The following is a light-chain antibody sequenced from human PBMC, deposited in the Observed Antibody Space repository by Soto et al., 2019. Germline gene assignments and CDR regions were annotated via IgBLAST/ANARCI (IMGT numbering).Light chain of an antibody. Sequence: EIVLTQSPGTRSLSPGERASLSCRASQSVSSSYLAWYQQKPGQAPRLLIYGASSRATSIPDGFSGSGSGTDFTLTISRLEPEDFAVYYGHWSGGSVSFGGGTNVE. CDR3: HWSGGSVS. CDR2: GAS. V-gene: IGKV3-20*01. J-gene: IGKJ4*02. CDR1: QSVSSSY.